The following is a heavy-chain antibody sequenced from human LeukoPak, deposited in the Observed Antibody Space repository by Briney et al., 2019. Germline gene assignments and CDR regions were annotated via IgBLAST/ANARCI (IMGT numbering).Heavy chain of an antibody. Sequence: GGSLRLSCAASGFTFTDYWMHWVRQAPGKGLVWVSRSNSDESSTSYADFVKGRFTISRDNAKKTVYLQMNSLRAEDTAIYYCTRHYGTGFYGMDVWGQGTTVTVSS. CDR2: SNSDESST. CDR3: TRHYGTGFYGMDV. V-gene: IGHV3-74*01. CDR1: GFTFTDYW. J-gene: IGHJ6*02. D-gene: IGHD3-10*01.